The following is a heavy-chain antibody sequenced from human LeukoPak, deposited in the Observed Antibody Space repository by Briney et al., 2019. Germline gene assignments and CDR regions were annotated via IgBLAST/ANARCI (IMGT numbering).Heavy chain of an antibody. Sequence: PGRSLRLSCAASGFTFSSYGMHWVRQAPGKGLEWVAVIWYDGSNKYYADSVKGRFTISRDNSKNTLYLQMNSLRAEDTAVYYCARSVYATNEEWELRGGAFDIWGQGTMVTVSS. CDR1: GFTFSSYG. V-gene: IGHV3-33*01. CDR3: ARSVYATNEEWELRGGAFDI. CDR2: IWYDGSNK. D-gene: IGHD1-26*01. J-gene: IGHJ3*02.